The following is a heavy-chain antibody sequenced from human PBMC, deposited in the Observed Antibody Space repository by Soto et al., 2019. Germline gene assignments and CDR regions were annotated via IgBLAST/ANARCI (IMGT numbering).Heavy chain of an antibody. V-gene: IGHV1-18*01. J-gene: IGHJ4*02. Sequence: QIQLSQSGAEVKKSGASVKVTCKASGYTFRNFGISWVRQAPGQGLEWMGWISAYNANANYAQKFQGRLTMTADTSTSTAYMELRSLRSDDTAVYYCARENSYFDYWGQGTLVTVSS. CDR1: GYTFRNFG. CDR3: ARENSYFDY. CDR2: ISAYNANA.